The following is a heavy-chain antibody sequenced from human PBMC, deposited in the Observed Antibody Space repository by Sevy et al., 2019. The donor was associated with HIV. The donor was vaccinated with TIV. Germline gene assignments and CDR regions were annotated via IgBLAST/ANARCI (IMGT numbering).Heavy chain of an antibody. CDR1: GFTFSSYG. V-gene: IGHV3-33*06. J-gene: IGHJ4*02. CDR3: AKDREGIAAAGTQGTGPDY. Sequence: VGSLRLSCAASGFTFSSYGMHWVRQAPGKGLEWVAVIWYDGSNKYYADSVKGRFTISRDNSKNTLYLQMNSLRAEDTAVYYCAKDREGIAAAGTQGTGPDYWGQGTLVTVSS. CDR2: IWYDGSNK. D-gene: IGHD6-13*01.